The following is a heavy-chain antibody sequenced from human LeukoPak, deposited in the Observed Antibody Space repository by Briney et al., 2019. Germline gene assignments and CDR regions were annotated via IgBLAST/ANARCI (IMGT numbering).Heavy chain of an antibody. CDR2: IIPILGVA. D-gene: IGHD3-16*01. CDR3: ARALRGGDYPADY. Sequence: ASVKVSCKASGGTFSNYAISWVRQAPGQGLEWMGRIIPILGVANYAQNFQGRVTITVDKSTSTVYMELSSLTSDDTAMYYCARALRGGDYPADYWGQGTLVTVSS. J-gene: IGHJ4*02. V-gene: IGHV1-69*04. CDR1: GGTFSNYA.